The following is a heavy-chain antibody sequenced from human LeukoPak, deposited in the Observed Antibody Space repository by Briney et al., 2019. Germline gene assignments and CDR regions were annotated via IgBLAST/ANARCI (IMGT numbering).Heavy chain of an antibody. CDR1: GGSISNRAYY. V-gene: IGHV4-39*01. CDR3: ARVVTVAWSERRPGYYYMDV. D-gene: IGHD1-1*01. J-gene: IGHJ6*03. Sequence: SETLSLTCNVSGGSISNRAYYWAWIRQPPGKGLEWIGSVFYSGSKYSNPSLESRLTISVDTSKNQFSLRLTSVTAADTAVYYCARVVTVAWSERRPGYYYMDVWGKGTTVTVSS. CDR2: VFYSGSK.